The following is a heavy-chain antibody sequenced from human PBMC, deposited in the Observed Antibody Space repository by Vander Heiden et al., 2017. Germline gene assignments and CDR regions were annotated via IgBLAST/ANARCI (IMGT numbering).Heavy chain of an antibody. V-gene: IGHV3-9*01. J-gene: IGHJ4*02. CDR1: GFTFDDYA. CDR3: AKVACGGVIVYYFDY. D-gene: IGHD3-16*02. Sequence: EVQLVESGGGLVQPGRSLRLSCAASGFTFDDYAMHWVRQAPGKGLEWVSGISWNSGSIGYADSVKGRFTISRDNAKNSLYLQMNSLRAEDTALYYCAKVACGGVIVYYFDYWGQGTLVTVSS. CDR2: ISWNSGSI.